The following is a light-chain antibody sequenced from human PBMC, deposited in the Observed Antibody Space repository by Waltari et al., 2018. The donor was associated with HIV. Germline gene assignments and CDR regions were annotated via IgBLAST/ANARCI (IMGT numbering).Light chain of an antibody. J-gene: IGLJ2*01. CDR1: SSDFGFYGY. Sequence: QSALTQPASVSGSPGPSIPISCTGTSSDFGFYGYLSWYQQVPGKVPKVIIYEVTSRPSGVSNRFSGSKSGHTASPIISGLQAEDEGDYFCTSYTANDTLLFGGGTKVTVL. CDR3: TSYTANDTLL. CDR2: EVT. V-gene: IGLV2-14*01.